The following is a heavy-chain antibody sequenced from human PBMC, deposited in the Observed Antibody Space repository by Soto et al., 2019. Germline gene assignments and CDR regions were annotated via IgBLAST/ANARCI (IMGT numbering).Heavy chain of an antibody. D-gene: IGHD3-22*01. V-gene: IGHV1-69*02. J-gene: IGHJ3*02. CDR2: IIPILGIA. Sequence: GASVKVSCKASGGTFSSYTISWVRQAPGQGLEWMGRIIPILGIANYAQKYKDRVTITTDKSTSTVYMELSSLRSEDTAVYFCVRAPPKYYDSRAHPRDAFVIWGQGTMVTVSS. CDR3: VRAPPKYYDSRAHPRDAFVI. CDR1: GGTFSSYT.